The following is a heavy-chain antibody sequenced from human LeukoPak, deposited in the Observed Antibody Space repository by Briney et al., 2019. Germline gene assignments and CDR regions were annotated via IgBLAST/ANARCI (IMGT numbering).Heavy chain of an antibody. Sequence: SETLSLTCTVSGGSISSYYWSWIRQPPGKGLEWIGYIYYSGSTNYNPSLKSRVTISVDTSKNQFSLKLSSVTAADTAVYYCARDPGYSHGYNYYYYGMDAWGQGTTVTVSS. J-gene: IGHJ6*02. CDR2: IYYSGST. CDR1: GGSISSYY. CDR3: ARDPGYSHGYNYYYYGMDA. V-gene: IGHV4-59*01. D-gene: IGHD5-18*01.